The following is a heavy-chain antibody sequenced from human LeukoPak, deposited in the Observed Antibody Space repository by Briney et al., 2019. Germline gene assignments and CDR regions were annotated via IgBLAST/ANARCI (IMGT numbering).Heavy chain of an antibody. CDR2: ISSSSSYI. Sequence: GGSLRLSCAASGFTFSSYSMNWVRQAPGKGLEWVSSISSSSSYIYYADSVKGRFTISRDNAKNSLYLQMNSLRAEDTAVYYCARYSGWGYYFDYWGQGTLVTVSS. V-gene: IGHV3-21*04. CDR3: ARYSGWGYYFDY. CDR1: GFTFSSYS. J-gene: IGHJ4*02. D-gene: IGHD6-19*01.